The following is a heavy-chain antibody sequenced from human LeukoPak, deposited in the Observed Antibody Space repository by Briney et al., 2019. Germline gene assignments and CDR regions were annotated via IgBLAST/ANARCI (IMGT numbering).Heavy chain of an antibody. Sequence: SETLSLTCTVSGGSISSYYWSWIRQPPGMGLEWIGYIYYSGSTNYNPSLKSRVTISVDTSKNQFSLKLSSVTAADTAVYYCARGGGPLWFGESLPFDYWGQGTLVTVSS. J-gene: IGHJ4*02. CDR1: GGSISSYY. CDR3: ARGGGPLWFGESLPFDY. CDR2: IYYSGST. V-gene: IGHV4-59*01. D-gene: IGHD3-10*01.